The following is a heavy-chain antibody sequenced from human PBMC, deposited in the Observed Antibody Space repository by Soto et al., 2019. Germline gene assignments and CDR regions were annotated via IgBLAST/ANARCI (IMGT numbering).Heavy chain of an antibody. Sequence: QVQLQESGPGLVKPSQTLSLTCTVSGGSISSGDYYWSWIRQPPGKGLEWIGYIYYSGSTYYNPSLKSRVTISVDTSKNRFSLKLSSVTAADTAVYYCASAYCSGGSCYSYYYYGMDVWGQGTTVTVSS. CDR1: GGSISSGDYY. CDR3: ASAYCSGGSCYSYYYYGMDV. J-gene: IGHJ6*02. V-gene: IGHV4-30-4*01. CDR2: IYYSGST. D-gene: IGHD2-15*01.